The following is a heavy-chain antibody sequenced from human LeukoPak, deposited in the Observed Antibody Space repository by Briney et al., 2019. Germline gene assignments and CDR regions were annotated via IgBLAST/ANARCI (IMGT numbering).Heavy chain of an antibody. J-gene: IGHJ4*02. CDR3: ARDLDYGEKSEDY. Sequence: GASVKVSCKASGYTFASYGISWVRQAPGQGLEWMGWISAYNGRTNYAQNLQDRVTMTRDTSTSTVYMELSSLRSEDTAVYYCARDLDYGEKSEDYWGQGTLVTVSS. CDR1: GYTFASYG. CDR2: ISAYNGRT. D-gene: IGHD4/OR15-4a*01. V-gene: IGHV1-18*01.